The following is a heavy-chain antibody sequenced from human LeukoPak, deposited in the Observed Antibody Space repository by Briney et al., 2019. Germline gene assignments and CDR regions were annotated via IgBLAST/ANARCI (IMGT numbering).Heavy chain of an antibody. D-gene: IGHD7-27*01. V-gene: IGHV3-66*01. Sequence: PGGSLRLSCAASGFTVSGHYLTWVRQAPGKGLESVSITYSDGNSYYADSVKGRFTISRDNSKNTLYLQMVSLRVDDTAVYYCAREAVSYNWGSSSFDSWGQGTLVTVSS. CDR1: GFTVSGHY. J-gene: IGHJ4*02. CDR3: AREAVSYNWGSSSFDS. CDR2: TYSDGNS.